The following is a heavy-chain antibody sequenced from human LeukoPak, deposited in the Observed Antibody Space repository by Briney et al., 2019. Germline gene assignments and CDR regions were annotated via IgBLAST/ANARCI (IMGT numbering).Heavy chain of an antibody. CDR3: ARGGAYDYGVLDA. CDR2: ISDTGKTT. CDR1: GFAFSNHA. D-gene: IGHD4/OR15-4a*01. V-gene: IGHV3-23*01. Sequence: GESLRLSCEASGFAFSNHAMTWARQAPGEGLQWVSTISDTGKTTFYRDSVRGRFTISRDISNNTLYLQMDGLRADDTAVYYCARGGAYDYGVLDAWGQGTLVTVSS. J-gene: IGHJ5*02.